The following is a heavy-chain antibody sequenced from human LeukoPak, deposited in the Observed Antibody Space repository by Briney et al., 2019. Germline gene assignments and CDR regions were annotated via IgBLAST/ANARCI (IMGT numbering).Heavy chain of an antibody. J-gene: IGHJ3*02. D-gene: IGHD1-26*01. CDR3: ARGGSTIVGARDAFDI. CDR2: IWYDGSNK. CDR1: GFTFSSYG. Sequence: GRSLRLSCAASGFTFSSYGMHWVRQAPGKGLEWVAVIWYDGSNKYYADSVKGRFTISRDNSKNTLYLQMNSLRAEDTAVYYCARGGSTIVGARDAFDIWGQGTMVTVSS. V-gene: IGHV3-33*01.